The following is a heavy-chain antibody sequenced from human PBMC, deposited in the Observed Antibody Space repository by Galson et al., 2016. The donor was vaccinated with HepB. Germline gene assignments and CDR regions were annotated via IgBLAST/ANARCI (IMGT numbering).Heavy chain of an antibody. CDR3: AREASWLSRNWFDP. V-gene: IGHV4-61*02. D-gene: IGHD3-22*01. CDR1: GESISSGSDF. J-gene: IGHJ5*02. CDR2: INTSGRT. Sequence: PLSLTCTVSGESISSGSDFWTWIRQPAGKGLEWIGRINTSGRTNQSPSLKSRVTISIDTSNNQFSLGLTSVTAADTAVYYCAREASWLSRNWFDPWGQGTLVTVSS.